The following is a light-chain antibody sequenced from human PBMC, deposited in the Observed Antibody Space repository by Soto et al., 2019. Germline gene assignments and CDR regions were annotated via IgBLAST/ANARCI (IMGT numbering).Light chain of an antibody. Sequence: DIMLTQSPGTLSLSPGDRAPLYSRASQTVRNNYLAWYQQKPGQAPRLLIYDASNRATGIPARFSGSGSGTDFTLTISSLEPEDFAVYYCQQRSNWPLTFGGGTKVDIK. V-gene: IGKV3-11*01. CDR3: QQRSNWPLT. J-gene: IGKJ4*01. CDR1: QTVRNNY. CDR2: DAS.